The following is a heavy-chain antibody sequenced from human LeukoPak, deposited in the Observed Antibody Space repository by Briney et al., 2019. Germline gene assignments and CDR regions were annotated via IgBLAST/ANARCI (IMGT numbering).Heavy chain of an antibody. D-gene: IGHD2-8*01. CDR1: GYTFTSYG. CDR2: ISAYNGNT. Sequence: ASVKVSCKASGYTFTSYGISWVRQAPGQGLEWMGWISAYNGNTNYAQKLQGRVTMTTDTSTSTAYMELRSLRSDDTAVYYCARVGEDIALMVYAGGFDYWGQGTLVTVSS. J-gene: IGHJ4*02. CDR3: ARVGEDIALMVYAGGFDY. V-gene: IGHV1-18*01.